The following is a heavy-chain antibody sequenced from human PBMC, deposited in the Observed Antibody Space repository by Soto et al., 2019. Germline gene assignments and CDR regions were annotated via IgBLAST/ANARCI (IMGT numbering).Heavy chain of an antibody. CDR3: VRYGTAVTTERAFYV. CDR1: GYTFGAFG. CDR2: ISGGSGTI. D-gene: IGHD4-17*01. V-gene: IGHV3-48*01. J-gene: IGHJ3*01. Sequence: GGSLRLSCTASGYTFGAFGMSWFRQAPGKGLECLSYISGGSGTIFYADSVKGRFTISRDNAWNSLYLQMNTLRAEDTAVYYCVRYGTAVTTERAFYVWGQGTMVTVSS.